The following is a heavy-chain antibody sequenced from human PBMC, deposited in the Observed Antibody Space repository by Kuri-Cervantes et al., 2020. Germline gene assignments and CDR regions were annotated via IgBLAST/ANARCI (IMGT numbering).Heavy chain of an antibody. Sequence: SETLSLTCAVYGGSFSGYYWSWIRQPPGKGLEWIGEINHSGSTNYNPSLKSRVTISVDTSKNQFSLKLSSVTAADTAVYYCARAVVVPAAPKHGAFDIWGQGTMVTVSS. V-gene: IGHV4-34*01. J-gene: IGHJ3*02. CDR1: GGSFSGYY. CDR2: INHSGST. CDR3: ARAVVVPAAPKHGAFDI. D-gene: IGHD2-2*01.